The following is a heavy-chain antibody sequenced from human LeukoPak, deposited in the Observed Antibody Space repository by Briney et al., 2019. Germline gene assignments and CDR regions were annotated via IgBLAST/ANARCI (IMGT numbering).Heavy chain of an antibody. CDR1: GFTFSSYS. CDR2: ISSSSSTI. J-gene: IGHJ4*02. CDR3: ARGIVVVIAAFDY. Sequence: GGSLRLSCAASGFTFSSYSMNWVRQAPGKGLEWVSYISSSSSTIYYADSVKGRFTISRDNSKNTLYLQMNSLRAEDTAVYYCARGIVVVIAAFDYWGQGTLVTVSS. D-gene: IGHD3-22*01. V-gene: IGHV3-48*01.